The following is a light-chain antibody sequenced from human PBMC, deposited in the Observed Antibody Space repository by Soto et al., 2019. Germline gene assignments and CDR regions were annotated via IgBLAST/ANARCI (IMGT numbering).Light chain of an antibody. Sequence: DIQMTQSPSSLSASVGDRVSISCRASQDIANFLAWYQHKPGKVPTLLIYAASTLQSGVPSRFSGSASGTDFTLTISSLQPEDVATYYCQKYNSPPRTFGQGTKVDI. CDR3: QKYNSPPRT. CDR1: QDIANF. V-gene: IGKV1-27*01. CDR2: AAS. J-gene: IGKJ1*01.